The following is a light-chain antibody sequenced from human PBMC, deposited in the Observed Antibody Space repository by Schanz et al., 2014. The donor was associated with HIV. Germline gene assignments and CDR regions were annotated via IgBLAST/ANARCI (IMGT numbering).Light chain of an antibody. CDR1: SSDVGAYNY. Sequence: QFALTQPASVSGSPGQSITISCTGTSSDVGAYNYVSWYQHHPGKAPQLIICDVNRRPSGVPGRFSGSKSGNTASLTVSGLQAEDEADYYCASYAGSNNLVFGGGTKLTVL. V-gene: IGLV2-8*01. CDR3: ASYAGSNNLV. CDR2: DVN. J-gene: IGLJ2*01.